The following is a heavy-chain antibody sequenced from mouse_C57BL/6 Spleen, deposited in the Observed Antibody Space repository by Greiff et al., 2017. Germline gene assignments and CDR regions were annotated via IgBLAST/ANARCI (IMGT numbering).Heavy chain of an antibody. J-gene: IGHJ3*01. CDR3: TRYDGYSAWFAY. CDR2: IDPETGGT. V-gene: IGHV1-15*01. CDR1: GYTFTDYE. Sequence: QVQLQQSGAELVRPGASVTLSCKASGYTFTDYEMHWVKQSPVHGLEWIGAIDPETGGTAYNQKFMGKAILTADKSSSTAYMELRSLTSEDSAVYYCTRYDGYSAWFAYWGQGTLVTVSA. D-gene: IGHD2-3*01.